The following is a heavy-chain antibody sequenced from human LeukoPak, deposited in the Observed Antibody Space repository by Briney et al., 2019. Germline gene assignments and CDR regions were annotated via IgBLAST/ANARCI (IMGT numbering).Heavy chain of an antibody. J-gene: IGHJ6*02. Sequence: GGSLRLSCAASGSTVSNHYVTWVRQAPGKGLEWVSVIYTGFSADYADSVKGRFTISRDNSKNTLYLQMNSLRVEDTAVYYCVTDRDPHRGMHVWGQGTTVTVSS. CDR3: VTDRDPHRGMHV. V-gene: IGHV3-53*01. CDR1: GSTVSNHY. CDR2: IYTGFSA. D-gene: IGHD3-10*01.